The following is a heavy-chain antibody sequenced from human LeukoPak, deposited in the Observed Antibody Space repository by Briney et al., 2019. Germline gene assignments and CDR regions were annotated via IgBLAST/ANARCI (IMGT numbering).Heavy chain of an antibody. CDR3: ARNQRTVTTSSFRY. Sequence: TGGSLRLSCAASGFTFSSYAMSWVRQAPGKGLEWVSAISGSGGSTYYADSVKGRFTISRGNAKNSLYLQMNSLRAEDTAVYYCARNQRTVTTSSFRYWGQGTLVTVSS. CDR1: GFTFSSYA. J-gene: IGHJ4*02. CDR2: ISGSGGST. D-gene: IGHD4-17*01. V-gene: IGHV3-23*01.